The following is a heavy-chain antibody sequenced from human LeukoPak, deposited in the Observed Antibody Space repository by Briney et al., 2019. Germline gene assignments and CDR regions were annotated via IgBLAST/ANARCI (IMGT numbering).Heavy chain of an antibody. J-gene: IGHJ4*02. CDR1: GFTFSSYA. CDR2: ISGSGGST. Sequence: GGSLRLSCAASGFTFSSYAMSWARQAPGKGLEWVSAISGSGGSTYYADSVKGRFTISRDNSKNTLYLQMNSLRAEDTAVYYCAKDMSVWFGELLIDYWGQGTLVTVSS. D-gene: IGHD3-10*01. CDR3: AKDMSVWFGELLIDY. V-gene: IGHV3-23*01.